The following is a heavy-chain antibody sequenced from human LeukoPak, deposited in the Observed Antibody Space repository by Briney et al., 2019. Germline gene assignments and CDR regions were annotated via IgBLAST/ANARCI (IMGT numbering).Heavy chain of an antibody. J-gene: IGHJ4*02. V-gene: IGHV3-66*02. CDR1: GFTVSSKY. D-gene: IGHD1-26*01. Sequence: GGSLRLSCAASGFTVSSKYMSWVRQAPGKGLEWVSVIYGGGSTYYADSVKGRFTISRDNSKNTLYLQMNSLRAEDTAVYYCARDNKGSYSSDYWGQGTLVTVSS. CDR2: IYGGGST. CDR3: ARDNKGSYSSDY.